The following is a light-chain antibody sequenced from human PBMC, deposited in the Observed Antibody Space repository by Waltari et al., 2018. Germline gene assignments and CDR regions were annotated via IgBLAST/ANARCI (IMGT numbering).Light chain of an antibody. V-gene: IGLV2-23*02. J-gene: IGLJ1*01. CDR3: SSYAGTSSAYV. Sequence: QSALTQPASVSGSPGQSITISATGTNNDVGNSYLVSWYRQYPGKAPKLMIYEVFKRPSGVSIRFSASKSGNTASLTISGLQAEDEADYYCSSYAGTSSAYVFGTGTKVTVL. CDR2: EVF. CDR1: NNDVGNSYL.